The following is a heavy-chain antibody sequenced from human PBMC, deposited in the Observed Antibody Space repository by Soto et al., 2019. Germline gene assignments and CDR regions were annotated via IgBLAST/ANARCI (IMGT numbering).Heavy chain of an antibody. CDR1: GFTFSNYW. CDR2: INSDGSVS. CDR3: ARGDCVGGTCYSLAGYFYYYMDV. Sequence: EVQLAESGGGLVQPGGSLRLSCAASGFTFSNYWMYWVRQAPGKGLEWVSRINSDGSVSSYADSVKGRLTISRDNVKNTLYLEMDSLRAEDTAVYYCARGDCVGGTCYSLAGYFYYYMDVWGKGTTVTVFS. V-gene: IGHV3-74*02. D-gene: IGHD2-15*01. J-gene: IGHJ6*03.